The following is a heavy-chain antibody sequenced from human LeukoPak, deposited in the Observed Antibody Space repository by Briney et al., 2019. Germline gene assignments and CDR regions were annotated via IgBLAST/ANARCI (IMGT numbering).Heavy chain of an antibody. Sequence: SETLSLTCTVSGGSISSGDYYWSWIRQPPGKGLEWIGHIYYSGSTNYNPSLKSRVTISIDTSKNQFSLKLTSVTAADTAVYYCARDRVVVTAYYGMDVWGQGTTVTVSS. V-gene: IGHV4-61*08. J-gene: IGHJ6*02. CDR2: IYYSGST. CDR3: ARDRVVVTAYYGMDV. D-gene: IGHD2-21*02. CDR1: GGSISSGDYY.